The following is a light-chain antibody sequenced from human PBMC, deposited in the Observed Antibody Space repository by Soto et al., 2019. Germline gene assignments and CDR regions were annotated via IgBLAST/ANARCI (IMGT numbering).Light chain of an antibody. V-gene: IGKV1-5*03. CDR3: HQYNSLYT. J-gene: IGKJ2*01. CDR2: KAS. CDR1: QSISSW. Sequence: DIQMTQSPCTLSASVGDRVTITCRASQSISSWLAWYQQKPGKALKLLIYKASSLESGVPSRFSGSGSGTEFTLTISSLQPDDFATYYCHQYNSLYTFGQGTKLEIK.